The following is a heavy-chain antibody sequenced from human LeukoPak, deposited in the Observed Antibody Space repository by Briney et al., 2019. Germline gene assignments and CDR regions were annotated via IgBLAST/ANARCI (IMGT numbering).Heavy chain of an antibody. D-gene: IGHD6-13*01. J-gene: IGHJ4*02. CDR3: ARPGSSSWLYYFDY. CDR1: GGSFSGYY. CDR2: INHSGST. V-gene: IGHV4-34*01. Sequence: SETLSLTCAVYGGSFSGYYWSWIRQPPGKGLEWIGEINHSGSTNYNPSLKSRVTISVDTSKNQFSLKLSSVTAADTAVYYCARPGSSSWLYYFDYWGQGTLVTVSS.